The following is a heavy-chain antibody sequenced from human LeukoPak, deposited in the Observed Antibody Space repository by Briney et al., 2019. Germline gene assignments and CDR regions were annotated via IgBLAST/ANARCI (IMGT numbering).Heavy chain of an antibody. CDR3: ARSRYCSSTSCPNWFDP. CDR1: GFTFSSYE. D-gene: IGHD2-2*01. CDR2: ISSSGSTI. J-gene: IGHJ5*02. Sequence: GGSLRLSCAASGFTFSSYEMNWVRQAPGKGLEWVSYISSSGSTIYYADSVKGRFTISRDNAKNSLYLQMNSLRAEDTAVYYCARSRYCSSTSCPNWFDPWGQGTLVTVSS. V-gene: IGHV3-48*03.